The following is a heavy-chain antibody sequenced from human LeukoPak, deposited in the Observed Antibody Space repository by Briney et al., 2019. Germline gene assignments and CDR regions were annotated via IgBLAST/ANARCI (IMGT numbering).Heavy chain of an antibody. D-gene: IGHD6-19*01. Sequence: PSETLSLTCSVSGGSIGSRYHYWGWIRQPPGKGLEWIGSIEYSGSTYYNPPLKSRVIMSVDTSKKQFSLKVTSVTAADTAVYYCARDRTGSGWSRYYFDYWGRGTLVTVSS. CDR2: IEYSGST. V-gene: IGHV4-39*07. CDR1: GGSIGSRYHY. J-gene: IGHJ4*02. CDR3: ARDRTGSGWSRYYFDY.